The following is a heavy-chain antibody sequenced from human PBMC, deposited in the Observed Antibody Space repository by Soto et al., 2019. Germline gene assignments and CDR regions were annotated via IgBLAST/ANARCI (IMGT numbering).Heavy chain of an antibody. CDR2: IYHTGNA. Sequence: PSEPMSLTCSVSGESIRNSRFYWVWIRKPPGEGLEWIGSIYHTGNAYYNPSLKSRVTISVDTSKNQFSLKLTSVTAADAALYYCARDFFDSSDYTTNWFDPWGQGTLVTVSS. CDR1: GESIRNSRFY. D-gene: IGHD3-22*01. J-gene: IGHJ5*02. CDR3: ARDFFDSSDYTTNWFDP. V-gene: IGHV4-39*01.